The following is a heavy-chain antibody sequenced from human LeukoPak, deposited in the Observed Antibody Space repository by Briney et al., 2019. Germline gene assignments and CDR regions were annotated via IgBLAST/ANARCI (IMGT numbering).Heavy chain of an antibody. Sequence: SETLSLTCTVSGGSVSSGSYYWSWIRQPPGKGLEWIGYIYYSGSTNYNPSLKSRVTISVDTSKNQFSLKLSSVTAADTAVYHCAREAMYSYGNNFDYWGQGTLVTVSS. CDR2: IYYSGST. V-gene: IGHV4-61*01. CDR3: AREAMYSYGNNFDY. CDR1: GGSVSSGSYY. D-gene: IGHD5-18*01. J-gene: IGHJ4*02.